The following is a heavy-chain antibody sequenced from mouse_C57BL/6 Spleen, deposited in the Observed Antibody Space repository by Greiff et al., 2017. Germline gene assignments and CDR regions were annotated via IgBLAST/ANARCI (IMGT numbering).Heavy chain of an antibody. CDR1: GFTFSSYA. D-gene: IGHD3-1*01. CDR2: ISDGGSYT. V-gene: IGHV5-4*01. CDR3: ARGGQLGAY. Sequence: EVQGVESGGGLVKPGGSLKLSCAASGFTFSSYAMSWVRQTPEKRLEWVATISDGGSYTYYPDNVKGRFTISRDNAKNNLYLQMSHLKSEDTAMYYCARGGQLGAYWGQGTLVTVSA. J-gene: IGHJ3*01.